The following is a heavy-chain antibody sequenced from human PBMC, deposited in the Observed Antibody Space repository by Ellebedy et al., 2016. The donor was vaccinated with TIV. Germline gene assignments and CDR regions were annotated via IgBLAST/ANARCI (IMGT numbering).Heavy chain of an antibody. J-gene: IGHJ4*02. D-gene: IGHD5-12*01. CDR3: ARVGWGYSGGEDF. CDR1: GYTFTSFG. CDR2: ISVYNGDT. V-gene: IGHV1-18*04. Sequence: ASVKVSCKASGYTFTSFGISWVRQAPGQGLEWMGWISVYNGDTNYAKKIQGRVTMTTDTSTTTAYMELRGLRPDDTAVYYFARVGWGYSGGEDFWGQGTLVTVSS.